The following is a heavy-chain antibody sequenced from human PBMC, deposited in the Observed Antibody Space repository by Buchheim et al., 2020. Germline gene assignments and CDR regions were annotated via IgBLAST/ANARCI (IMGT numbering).Heavy chain of an antibody. CDR2: INTDGSST. J-gene: IGHJ5*02. CDR1: GFSFTSYW. Sequence: EVQLVESGGGLVQPGGSLRLFCAASGFSFTSYWMHWVRHAPGKGLEWVSRINTDGSSTAHADSVKGRFTISRDNAKDTRYLEMNSLRGEDTAVYYCTRARTGFDTWGQGTL. V-gene: IGHV3-74*01. CDR3: TRARTGFDT.